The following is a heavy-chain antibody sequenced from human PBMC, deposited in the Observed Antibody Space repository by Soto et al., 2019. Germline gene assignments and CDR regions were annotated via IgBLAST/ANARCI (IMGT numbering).Heavy chain of an antibody. V-gene: IGHV4-34*01. CDR1: GGTIYTYY. CDR3: ARGSVDTVDSSGFYEY. Sequence: SETLSLTCNVSGGTIYTYYWSWIRQSPGKGLEWFGEINHSGGTSYNPPLKSRVTISVDTSKSQFSLKLTSVTAADRAVYDCARGSVDTVDSSGFYEYWCQGTPVTVS. CDR2: INHSGGT. D-gene: IGHD3-22*01. J-gene: IGHJ4*02.